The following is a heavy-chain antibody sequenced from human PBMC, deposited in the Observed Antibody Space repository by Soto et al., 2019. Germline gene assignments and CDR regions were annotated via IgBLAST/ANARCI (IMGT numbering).Heavy chain of an antibody. CDR2: ISSSSSYI. V-gene: IGHV3-48*02. CDR3: AGGRITLRT. J-gene: IGHJ5*02. Sequence: GSLRLSCAASGFTFSSYSMNWVRQAPGKGLEWISYISSSSSYIYYADSVKGRFTISRDNAKKSLYLQMNSLRDEDTAVYYCAGGRITLRTWGQGTPVTVSS. CDR1: GFTFSSYS. D-gene: IGHD3-22*01.